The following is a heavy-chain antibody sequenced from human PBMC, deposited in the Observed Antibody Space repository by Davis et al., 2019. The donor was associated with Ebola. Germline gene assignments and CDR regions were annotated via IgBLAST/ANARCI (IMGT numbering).Heavy chain of an antibody. D-gene: IGHD3-10*01. V-gene: IGHV4-4*02. CDR1: GGSISSSNW. CDR2: IYHSGST. CDR3: ARGTYCYGSGSYYRPFDY. J-gene: IGHJ4*02. Sequence: MPSETLSLTCAVSGGSISSSNWWSWVRQPPGKGLEWIGEIYHSGSTNYNPSLKSRVTISVDTSKNQFSLKLSSVTAADTAVYYCARGTYCYGSGSYYRPFDYWGQGTLVTVSS.